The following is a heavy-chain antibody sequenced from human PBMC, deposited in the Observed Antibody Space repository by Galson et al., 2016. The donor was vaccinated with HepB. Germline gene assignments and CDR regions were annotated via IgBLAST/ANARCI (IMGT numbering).Heavy chain of an antibody. V-gene: IGHV4-59*01. CDR2: IDYSGST. J-gene: IGHJ4*02. D-gene: IGHD5-12*01. CDR1: GDSISGYY. Sequence: LSLTCSVSGDSISGYYGSWIRQPPGKGVEWIGYIDYSGSTNYNPSLKSRVTISLDTPKNQFSLRLTSVTAADTAMYYCASGYTGYGIFDFWGQGTLVTVFS. CDR3: ASGYTGYGIFDF.